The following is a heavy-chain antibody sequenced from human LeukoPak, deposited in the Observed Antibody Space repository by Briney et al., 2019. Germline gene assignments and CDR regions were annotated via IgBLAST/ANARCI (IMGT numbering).Heavy chain of an antibody. Sequence: SETLSLTCTVSGGSISSHYWSWIRQPPGKGLEWIGYIYYSGSTNYNPSLKSRVTISVDTSKNQFSLKLSSVTAADTAVYYCARDLMVRGVAHYYYYGMDVWGQGTTVTVSS. J-gene: IGHJ6*02. CDR3: ARDLMVRGVAHYYYYGMDV. V-gene: IGHV4-59*11. D-gene: IGHD3-10*01. CDR2: IYYSGST. CDR1: GGSISSHY.